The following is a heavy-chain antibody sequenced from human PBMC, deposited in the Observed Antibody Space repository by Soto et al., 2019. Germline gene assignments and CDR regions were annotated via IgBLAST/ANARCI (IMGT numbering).Heavy chain of an antibody. Sequence: LQSGGGIAQPGGSLRLSCTASGFNLRDQALSWVRQAPGGGLEWVSGISGMDDRTNYADFVKGRFFISKDRAKNTLNLQMNGLRDDDTAVYYCAKACTGGWGQGTQVTVSS. D-gene: IGHD3-10*01. CDR2: ISGMDDRT. J-gene: IGHJ4*02. CDR3: AKACTGG. CDR1: GFNLRDQA. V-gene: IGHV3-23*01.